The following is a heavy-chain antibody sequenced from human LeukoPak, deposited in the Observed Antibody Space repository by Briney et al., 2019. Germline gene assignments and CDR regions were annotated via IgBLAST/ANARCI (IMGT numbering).Heavy chain of an antibody. CDR2: IGDTGGST. Sequence: GGSLRLSCAASGFTISSYAMNWVRQAPGKGLEWVSAIGDTGGSTYYADSVKGRFTISRDNSKNTLYLQMNNLRAEDTAIYYCARVAAAGTWYFQHWGQGTLVTVFS. CDR1: GFTISSYA. D-gene: IGHD6-13*01. V-gene: IGHV3-23*01. CDR3: ARVAAAGTWYFQH. J-gene: IGHJ1*01.